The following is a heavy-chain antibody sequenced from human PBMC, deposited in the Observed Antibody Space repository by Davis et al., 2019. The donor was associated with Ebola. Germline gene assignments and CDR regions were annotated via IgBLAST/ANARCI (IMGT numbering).Heavy chain of an antibody. CDR2: INYSGST. V-gene: IGHV4-39*01. J-gene: IGHJ6*02. D-gene: IGHD6-19*01. CDR3: ARQEAGLDV. Sequence: MPSETLSLTCTVSGGSISSYYWGWIRQPPGKGLEWIGSINYSGSTYYNPSLKSRVTISVDTSKNQFSLKLTSVTAADTAVYYCARQEAGLDVWGQGTTVTVSS. CDR1: GGSISSYY.